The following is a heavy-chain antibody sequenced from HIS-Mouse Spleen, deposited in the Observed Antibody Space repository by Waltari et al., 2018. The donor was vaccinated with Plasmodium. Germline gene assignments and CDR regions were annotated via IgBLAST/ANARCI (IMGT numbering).Heavy chain of an antibody. CDR2: TYYRSKWYN. V-gene: IGHV6-1*01. CDR3: ARSDIAAAGNQGYFDY. J-gene: IGHJ4*02. Sequence: QVQLQQSGPGLVKPSQTLSLTCAISGDSVSPHRPACNWIRQSPSRGLEWLGRTYYRSKWYNDYAVSVKSRITINPDTSKNQFSLQLNSVTPEDTAVYYCARSDIAAAGNQGYFDYWGQGTLVTVSS. D-gene: IGHD6-13*01. CDR1: GDSVSPHRPA.